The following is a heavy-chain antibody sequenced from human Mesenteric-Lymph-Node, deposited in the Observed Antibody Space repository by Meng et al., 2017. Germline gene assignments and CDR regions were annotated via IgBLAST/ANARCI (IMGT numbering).Heavy chain of an antibody. V-gene: IGHV3-7*01. CDR2: IKQDGSEK. D-gene: IGHD3-16*01. CDR3: AKRFGDHDAFFDY. CDR1: GFTFSSYA. J-gene: IGHJ4*02. Sequence: GESLKISCAASGFTFSSYAMSWVRQAPGKGLEWVANIKQDGSEKYYGDSVKGRFTISRDNAKNSLYLQMNSLRVEDTAVYYCAKRFGDHDAFFDYWGQGTLVTVSS.